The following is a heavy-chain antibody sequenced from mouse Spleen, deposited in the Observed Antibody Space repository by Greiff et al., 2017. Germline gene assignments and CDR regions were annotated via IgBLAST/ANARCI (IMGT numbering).Heavy chain of an antibody. D-gene: IGHD2-3*01. Sequence: EVQLVESGPGLVKPSQSLSLTCSVTGYSITSGYYWNWIRQFPGNKLEWMGYISYDGSNNYNPSLKNRISITRDTSKNQFFLKLNSVTTEDTATYYCARVRWLLEAMDYWGQGTSVTVSS. CDR2: ISYDGSN. CDR3: ARVRWLLEAMDY. V-gene: IGHV3-6*01. J-gene: IGHJ4*01. CDR1: GYSITSGYY.